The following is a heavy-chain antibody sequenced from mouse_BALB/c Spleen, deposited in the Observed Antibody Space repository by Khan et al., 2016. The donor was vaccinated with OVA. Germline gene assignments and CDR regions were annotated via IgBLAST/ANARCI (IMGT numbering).Heavy chain of an antibody. V-gene: IGHV6-6*02. CDR3: WILL. J-gene: IGHJ2*01. CDR2: IRLTSDDYVT. Sequence: EVQLEVSGGGFVQPGGSMKLSCVASGFTFSNYWMHWVRQSPEKGLEWVAEIRLTSDDYVTHYAEYVKGRITISRDDTKSSVYLKMKNLRAEDTYIYYGWILLWGQGTTLTVSA. CDR1: GFTFSNYW.